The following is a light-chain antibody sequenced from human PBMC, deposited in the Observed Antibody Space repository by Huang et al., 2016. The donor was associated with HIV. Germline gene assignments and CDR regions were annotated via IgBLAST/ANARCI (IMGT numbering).Light chain of an antibody. V-gene: IGKV3-15*01. CDR3: QQYDTWPPLT. CDR2: GAS. CDR1: QSVGGK. J-gene: IGKJ4*01. Sequence: ILLTQFPATLSVSPGQRVTLSCRASQSVGGKLAWYQQRPGQAPRLPIYGASTRGPTIPARFSGSGSGTEFTLTISSLQSEDFAVYYCQQYDTWPPLTFGGGTKV.